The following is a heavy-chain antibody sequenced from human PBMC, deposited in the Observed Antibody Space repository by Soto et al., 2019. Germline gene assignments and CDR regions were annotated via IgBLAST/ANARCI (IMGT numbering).Heavy chain of an antibody. CDR1: GFIFSNYW. V-gene: IGHV3-74*01. Sequence: GSLRLSCAASGFIFSNYWMHWVRQAPGKGLVWVSRINSDGSTTSYADSVKGRFTISRDNAKNTLYLQMNSLRAEDTAVYYCASWHSSGYYYFDYWGQGTLVTVSS. CDR3: ASWHSSGYYYFDY. CDR2: INSDGSTT. J-gene: IGHJ4*02. D-gene: IGHD6-19*01.